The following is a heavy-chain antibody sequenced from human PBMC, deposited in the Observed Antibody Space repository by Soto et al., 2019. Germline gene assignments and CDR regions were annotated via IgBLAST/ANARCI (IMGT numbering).Heavy chain of an antibody. CDR2: IYSGGST. Sequence: GGSLRLSCAASGFTVSSNYMSWVRQAPGKGLEWVSVIYSGGSTYYADSVKGRLTISRDNAQNSLYLEMNSLRTEDTAVYYCLSGGSPSSTWGQGTLVTVSS. V-gene: IGHV3-53*01. CDR1: GFTVSSNY. CDR3: LSGGSPSST. J-gene: IGHJ5*02. D-gene: IGHD5-12*01.